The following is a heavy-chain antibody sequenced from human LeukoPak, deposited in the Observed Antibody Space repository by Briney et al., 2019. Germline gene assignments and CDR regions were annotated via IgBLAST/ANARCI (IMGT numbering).Heavy chain of an antibody. Sequence: ASVKVSCKVSGYTLTELSMHWVRQAPGKGLEWMGGFDPEDGETIYAQKFQGRVTMTGDTSTDTAYMELSSLRSEDTAVYYCAALYSSSWYYFDYWGQGTLVTVSS. CDR1: GYTLTELS. CDR2: FDPEDGET. J-gene: IGHJ4*02. D-gene: IGHD6-13*01. V-gene: IGHV1-24*01. CDR3: AALYSSSWYYFDY.